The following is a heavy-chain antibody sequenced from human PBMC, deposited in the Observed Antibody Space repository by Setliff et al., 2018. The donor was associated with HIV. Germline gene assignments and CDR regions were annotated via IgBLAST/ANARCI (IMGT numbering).Heavy chain of an antibody. CDR1: GGSFSGYY. Sequence: SETLSLTCAVYGGSFSGYYWSWIRQPPRKRLEWIGELNDSGGTNYNPSLKGRVTMSLDTSQNQFSLRLSSVTAADTAVYYCARGSGRFCSGGRCSAFDYWGQGTLVTVSS. V-gene: IGHV4-34*01. J-gene: IGHJ4*02. CDR2: LNDSGGT. CDR3: ARGSGRFCSGGRCSAFDY. D-gene: IGHD2-15*01.